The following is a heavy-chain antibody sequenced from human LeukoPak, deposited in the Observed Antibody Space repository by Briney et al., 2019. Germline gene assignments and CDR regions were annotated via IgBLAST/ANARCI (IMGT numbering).Heavy chain of an antibody. CDR3: ARSAYTSSFDY. J-gene: IGHJ4*02. CDR1: GYSISSGYY. D-gene: IGHD6-6*01. V-gene: IGHV4-38-2*02. Sequence: SETLSLTCTVSGYSISSGYYWGWIRQPPGKGLEWIGGIYHSGRTYYNPSLKSRVTISVHTSKNQFSLKLSSVTAADTAVDHCARSAYTSSFDYWGQGTLVTVSS. CDR2: IYHSGRT.